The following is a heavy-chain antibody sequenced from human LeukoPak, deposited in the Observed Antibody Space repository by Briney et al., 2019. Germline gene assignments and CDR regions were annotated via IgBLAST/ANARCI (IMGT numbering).Heavy chain of an antibody. CDR2: VYYTGNT. V-gene: IGHV4-39*01. D-gene: IGHD3/OR15-3a*01. CDR3: ARQTGSGLFTLP. J-gene: IGHJ4*02. CDR1: GVSISSSNSY. Sequence: SETLSLTCTVSGVSISSSNSYCGWIRQPPGKGLEWIGSVYYTGNTYYNASLKSRVTIVIDTSKNQISLRLTSVTATDTAMYYCARQTGSGLFTLPGGQGTLVTVSS.